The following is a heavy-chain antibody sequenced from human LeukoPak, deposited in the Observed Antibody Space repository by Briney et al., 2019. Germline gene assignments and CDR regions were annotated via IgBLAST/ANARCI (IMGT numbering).Heavy chain of an antibody. V-gene: IGHV4-30-4*01. J-gene: IGHJ2*01. Sequence: SETLSLTCTVSGGSISSGDYYWNWIRQPPGKGLEWIGHIYYSGSTYYNPSLKSRVTFSLDTSKNQFSLKLSSVTAADTAVYHCARGWGTPWFFDLWGRCTLVTVSP. CDR1: GGSISSGDYY. CDR2: IYYSGST. D-gene: IGHD3-16*01. CDR3: ARGWGTPWFFDL.